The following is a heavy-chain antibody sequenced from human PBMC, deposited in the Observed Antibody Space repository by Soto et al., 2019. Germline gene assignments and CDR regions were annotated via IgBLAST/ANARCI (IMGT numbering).Heavy chain of an antibody. CDR3: AGRTVTTPNWFDP. CDR1: GGSISSSSYY. CDR2: IYYSGST. V-gene: IGHV4-39*01. Sequence: QLQLQESGPGLVKPSETLSLTCTVSGGSISSSSYYWGWIRQPPGKGLEWIGSIYYSGSTYYNPSIKSRVTISVDTSKNQFSLKLSSVTAADTAVYYCAGRTVTTPNWFDPWGQGTLVTVSS. D-gene: IGHD4-4*01. J-gene: IGHJ5*02.